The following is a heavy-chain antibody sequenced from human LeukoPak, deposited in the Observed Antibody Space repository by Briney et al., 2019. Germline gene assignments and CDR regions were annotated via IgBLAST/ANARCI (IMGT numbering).Heavy chain of an antibody. CDR1: GFTFSSYG. Sequence: GGSLRLSCAASGFTFSSYGMSWVRQAPGKGLEWVSAISGSGGSTYYADSVKGRFTISRDNSKNTLYLQMNSLRAKDTAVYYCAKGNFDWLFIFDYWGQGTLVTVSS. J-gene: IGHJ4*02. CDR2: ISGSGGST. V-gene: IGHV3-23*01. CDR3: AKGNFDWLFIFDY. D-gene: IGHD3-9*01.